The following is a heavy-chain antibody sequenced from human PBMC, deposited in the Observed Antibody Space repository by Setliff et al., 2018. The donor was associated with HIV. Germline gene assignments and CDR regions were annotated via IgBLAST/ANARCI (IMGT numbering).Heavy chain of an antibody. D-gene: IGHD3-22*01. CDR1: GYTFTSAW. CDR3: VRVHYYDRIGDSLDAFDI. CDR2: IRNKFRRHTT. Sequence: GGSLRLSCAASGYTFTSAWMTWVRQAPGKGLEWVGRIRNKFRRHTTAYAASVKDRFSISRDNLRNSVFLEMSSLRIEDTAVYYCVRVHYYDRIGDSLDAFDIWGQGTKVTVSS. V-gene: IGHV3-72*01. J-gene: IGHJ3*02.